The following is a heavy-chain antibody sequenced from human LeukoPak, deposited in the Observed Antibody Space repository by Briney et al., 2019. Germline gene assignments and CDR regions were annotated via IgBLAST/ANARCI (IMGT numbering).Heavy chain of an antibody. CDR1: GYTFTGYY. J-gene: IGHJ4*02. CDR2: ISAYNGNT. Sequence: ASVKVSCKASGYTFTGYYMHWVRQAPGQGLEWMGWISAYNGNTNYAQKLQGRVTMTTDTSTSTAYMELRSLRSDDTAVYYCASHSSGWYSTFDYWGQGTLVTVSS. CDR3: ASHSSGWYSTFDY. D-gene: IGHD6-19*01. V-gene: IGHV1-18*04.